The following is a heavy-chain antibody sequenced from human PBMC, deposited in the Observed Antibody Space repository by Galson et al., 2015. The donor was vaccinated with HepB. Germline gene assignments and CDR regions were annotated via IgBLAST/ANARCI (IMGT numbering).Heavy chain of an antibody. D-gene: IGHD2-15*01. CDR3: ARSFCSGGSCYSHFDY. J-gene: IGHJ4*02. Sequence: SETLSLTCAVYGGSFGDYYWTWIRQPPGMGLEWIGEINHAGTTNYNPSLKTRVTISVDTSKTQFSLTLTSVTAADTAVYYCARSFCSGGSCYSHFDYWGRGTLVTVSS. V-gene: IGHV4-34*01. CDR2: INHAGTT. CDR1: GGSFGDYY.